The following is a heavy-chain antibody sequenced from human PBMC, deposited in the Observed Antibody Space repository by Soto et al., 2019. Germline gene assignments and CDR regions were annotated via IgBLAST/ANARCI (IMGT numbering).Heavy chain of an antibody. CDR3: ARGPERPYSSSWGR. Sequence: QVQLQQWGAGLLKPSETLSLTCAVYGGSFSGYYWIWIRQPPGKGLEWIGEINHSGRTNYNPSLKSRVTISVDTSKNQFSLKLSSVPAADTAVYYCARGPERPYSSSWGRWGQGTLVTVSS. V-gene: IGHV4-34*01. CDR1: GGSFSGYY. CDR2: INHSGRT. D-gene: IGHD6-13*01. J-gene: IGHJ4*02.